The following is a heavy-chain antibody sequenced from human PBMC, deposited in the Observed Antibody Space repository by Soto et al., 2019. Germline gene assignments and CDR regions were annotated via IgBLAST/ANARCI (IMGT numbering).Heavy chain of an antibody. V-gene: IGHV3-30*03. CDR2: ISYDGSLQ. CDR1: GFAFSSYG. CDR3: VSDRGYGHASVPYS. D-gene: IGHD5-18*01. J-gene: IGHJ4*02. Sequence: QAQLVESGGGVVQPGRSLRLSCAASGFAFSSYGMHWVRQAPGTGLEWVAVISYDGSLQHYADSVKGRFTISRDNSKNIVLLQMGSLRAEDTAVYYCVSDRGYGHASVPYSWGQGTLVSVSS.